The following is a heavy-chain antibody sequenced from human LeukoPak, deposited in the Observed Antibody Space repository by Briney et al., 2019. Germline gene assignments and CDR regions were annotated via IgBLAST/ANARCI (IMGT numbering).Heavy chain of an antibody. CDR3: ASPYCSGGSCYSGMGDY. CDR1: GGSISSSSYY. D-gene: IGHD2-15*01. J-gene: IGHJ4*02. V-gene: IGHV4-39*01. CDR2: IYYSGST. Sequence: SETLSLTCTVSGGSISSSSYYWGWIRQPPGKGLEWIGSIYYSGSTYYNPSLKSRVTISVDTSKNQFFLKLSSVTAADTAVYYCASPYCSGGSCYSGMGDYWGQGTLVTVSS.